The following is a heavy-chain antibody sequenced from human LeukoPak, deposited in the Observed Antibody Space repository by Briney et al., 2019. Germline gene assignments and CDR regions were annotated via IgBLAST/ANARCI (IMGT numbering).Heavy chain of an antibody. Sequence: SETLSLTCTVSGGSISSYYWSWIRQPPGKGLEWIGYIYYSGSTNYNPSLKSRVTISVDTSKNQFSLKLSSVTAADTAVYYCARDRGFGGYNWFDPWGQGTLVTVSS. CDR3: ARDRGFGGYNWFDP. CDR2: IYYSGST. V-gene: IGHV4-59*01. D-gene: IGHD3-3*01. CDR1: GGSISSYY. J-gene: IGHJ5*02.